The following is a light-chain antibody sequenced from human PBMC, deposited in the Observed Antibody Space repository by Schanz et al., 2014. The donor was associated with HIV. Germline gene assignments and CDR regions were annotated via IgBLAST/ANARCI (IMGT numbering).Light chain of an antibody. J-gene: IGKJ3*01. CDR3: QQSYSTPFT. Sequence: DIQLSQSPSFLSASVGDRVTVTCRASQDISTYLAWYQQKPGKAPNLLIYAASTLHTGVPLRFSGSGSGTDFTLTISSLQPEDFATYYCQQSYSTPFTFGPGTKVDIK. V-gene: IGKV1-39*01. CDR1: QDISTY. CDR2: AAS.